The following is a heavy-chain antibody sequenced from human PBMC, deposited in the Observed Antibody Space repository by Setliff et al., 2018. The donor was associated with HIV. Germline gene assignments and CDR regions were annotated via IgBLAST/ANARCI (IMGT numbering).Heavy chain of an antibody. CDR1: GYTFTSHG. CDR3: ARGEAVAGRGAPPSFDY. D-gene: IGHD6-19*01. CDR2: ISAYNGNT. V-gene: IGHV1-18*01. J-gene: IGHJ4*02. Sequence: ASVKVSCKASGYTFTSHGISWVRQVPGQGLEWMGWISAYNGNTAQAQEFQGRLSMTTDTSTSTAYMELRSLRSDDTAVYYCARGEAVAGRGAPPSFDYWGQGTLVTVS.